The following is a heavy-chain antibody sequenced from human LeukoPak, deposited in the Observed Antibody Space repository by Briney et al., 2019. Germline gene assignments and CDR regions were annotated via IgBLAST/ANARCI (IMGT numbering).Heavy chain of an antibody. CDR1: GLXFNTYG. J-gene: IGHJ4*02. Sequence: GGSLRLSCAASGLXFNTYGMHWVRQAPGKGLEWVAVIWYDGNNKYYADSVKGRFTISRDNSKNTLYLQMNSLRAEDTAVYYCARSTSSEYDIYHFDYWGQGTLVTVSS. CDR2: IWYDGNNK. V-gene: IGHV3-33*01. D-gene: IGHD3-9*01. CDR3: ARSTSSEYDIYHFDY.